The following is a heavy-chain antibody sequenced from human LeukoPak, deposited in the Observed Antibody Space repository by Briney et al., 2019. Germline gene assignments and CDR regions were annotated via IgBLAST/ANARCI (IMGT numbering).Heavy chain of an antibody. CDR1: GYTFTSYG. Sequence: ASVKVSCKASGYTFTSYGISWVRQAPGQGLEWMGGISAYNGNTNYAQKLQGRVTMTTDTSTSTAYMELRSLRSDDTAVYYCARALVVPAAMPIDYWGQGTLVTVSS. CDR3: ARALVVPAAMPIDY. CDR2: ISAYNGNT. D-gene: IGHD2-2*01. J-gene: IGHJ4*02. V-gene: IGHV1-18*01.